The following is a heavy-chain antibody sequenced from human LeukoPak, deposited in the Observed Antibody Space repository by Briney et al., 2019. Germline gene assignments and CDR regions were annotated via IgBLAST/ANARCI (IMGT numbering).Heavy chain of an antibody. D-gene: IGHD3-22*01. V-gene: IGHV4-38-2*02. CDR2: IFHSGSI. CDR1: GYSISSGYY. CDR3: ARMGVSYYYDSSTYYPLAFDV. J-gene: IGHJ3*01. Sequence: SETLSLTCTVSGYSISSGYYWGWIRQSPGKGLEWIATIFHSGSIYYSPSLKSRVTLSVGTSKNQFFLKLNSVNAADTAVYYCARMGVSYYYDSSTYYPLAFDVWGQGTVVTVSS.